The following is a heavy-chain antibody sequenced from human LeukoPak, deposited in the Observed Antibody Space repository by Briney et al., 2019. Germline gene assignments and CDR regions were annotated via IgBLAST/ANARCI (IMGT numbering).Heavy chain of an antibody. CDR2: IYTSGST. CDR3: ARRRFPYGDRNWFDP. J-gene: IGHJ5*02. D-gene: IGHD4-17*01. Sequence: SETLSLTCTVSGGSISSYYWSWIRQPAGKGLEWIGRIYTSGSTNYNPSLKSRVTMSVDTSKNQFSLKLSSVTAADTAVYYCARRRFPYGDRNWFDPWGQGTLVTVSS. CDR1: GGSISSYY. V-gene: IGHV4-4*07.